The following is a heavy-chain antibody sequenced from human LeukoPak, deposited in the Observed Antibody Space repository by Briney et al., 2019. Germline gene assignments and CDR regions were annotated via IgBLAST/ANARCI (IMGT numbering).Heavy chain of an antibody. Sequence: PSEALSLTCTVSGYSISSGYYWGWIRQPPGKGLEWIGSIYHSGSTYYNPSLKSRVTISVDTSKNQFSLKLSSVTAADTAVYYCARDPSSGWNFDYWGQGTLVTVSS. CDR2: IYHSGST. J-gene: IGHJ4*02. D-gene: IGHD6-19*01. CDR3: ARDPSSGWNFDY. V-gene: IGHV4-38-2*02. CDR1: GYSISSGYY.